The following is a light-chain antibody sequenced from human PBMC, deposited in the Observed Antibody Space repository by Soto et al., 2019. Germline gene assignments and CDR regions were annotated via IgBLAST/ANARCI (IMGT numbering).Light chain of an antibody. CDR2: DTW. J-gene: IGLJ1*01. CDR1: SGPVTSGHF. CDR3: LLSHSSARRV. Sequence: QAVLTYETALTVSPEGTVTLTCAYSSGPVTSGHFPYWFQQKPGQATRTLIYDTWNKHSWTPARFSGSLLGGKAALTLSGAQHEDEAEYYCLLSHSSARRVFGTGTRSPS. V-gene: IGLV7-46*01.